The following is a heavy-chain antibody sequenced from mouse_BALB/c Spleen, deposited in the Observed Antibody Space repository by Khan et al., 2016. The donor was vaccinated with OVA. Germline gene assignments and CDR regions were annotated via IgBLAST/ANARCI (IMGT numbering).Heavy chain of an antibody. D-gene: IGHD2-14*01. CDR1: GFDFSRYW. J-gene: IGHJ3*01. Sequence: EVKLLESGGGLVQPGGSLKLSCAASGFDFSRYWMSWVRQAPGKGLEWIGEINPDSSTINYTPSLKDKFIISRDNAKNTLYLQMSKVRSEDTALYYGARPYRYDGRDWFAYWGQGTLVTVSA. CDR3: ARPYRYDGRDWFAY. V-gene: IGHV4-1*02. CDR2: INPDSSTI.